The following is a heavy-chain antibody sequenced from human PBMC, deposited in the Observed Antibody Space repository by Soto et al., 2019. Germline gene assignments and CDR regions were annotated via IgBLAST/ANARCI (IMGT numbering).Heavy chain of an antibody. Sequence: SVKVSFKASGGTFSSYAISWVRQAPGQGLEWMGGIIPIFGTANYAQKFQGRVTITADKSTSTAYMELSSLRSEDTAVYYCARARGVEMATATALDYWGQGTLVTVSS. CDR1: GGTFSSYA. V-gene: IGHV1-69*06. CDR2: IIPIFGTA. CDR3: ARARGVEMATATALDY. J-gene: IGHJ4*02. D-gene: IGHD5-18*01.